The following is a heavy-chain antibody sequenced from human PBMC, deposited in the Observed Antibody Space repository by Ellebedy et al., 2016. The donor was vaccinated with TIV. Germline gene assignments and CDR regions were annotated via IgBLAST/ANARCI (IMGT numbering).Heavy chain of an antibody. V-gene: IGHV3-30-3*01. D-gene: IGHD3-22*01. CDR2: ISYDGSNK. CDR1: GFTFSSYA. Sequence: GGSLRLSXAASGFTFSSYAMHWVRQAPGKGLEWVAVISYDGSNKYYADSVKGRFTISRDNSKNTLYLQMNSLRAEDTAVYYCARSPYYDSSGCYFDYWGQGTLVTVSS. J-gene: IGHJ4*02. CDR3: ARSPYYDSSGCYFDY.